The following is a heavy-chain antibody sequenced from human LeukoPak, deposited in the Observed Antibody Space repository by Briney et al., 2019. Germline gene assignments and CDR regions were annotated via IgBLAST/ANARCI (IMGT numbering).Heavy chain of an antibody. CDR2: IHNSGSN. CDR1: GGSISSHY. D-gene: IGHD6-19*01. V-gene: IGHV4-59*11. CDR3: ARGAGWYDY. Sequence: AGTLSLTCAVSGGSISSHYWSWIRQPPGKGLEWIGYIHNSGSNNFNPSLKSRVTISMDTSKNQCSLRLTSVTAADTAVYYCARGAGWYDYWGQGTLVTVSS. J-gene: IGHJ4*02.